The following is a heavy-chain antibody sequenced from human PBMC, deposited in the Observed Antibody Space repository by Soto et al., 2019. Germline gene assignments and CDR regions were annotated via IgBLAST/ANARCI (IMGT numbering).Heavy chain of an antibody. CDR2: ISGSSTST. Sequence: EVQLSGSGGGLVQPGGSLRLSCAASGFTFSSYAMSWVRQAPGKGLEWVSAISGSSTSTYYADSVKGRFTISRDNSKNTLYLQMNSLSAEDTAVYYCAKDPSSGFAMENYFDYWGQGTLVTVSS. D-gene: IGHD3-10*01. CDR1: GFTFSSYA. J-gene: IGHJ4*02. V-gene: IGHV3-23*01. CDR3: AKDPSSGFAMENYFDY.